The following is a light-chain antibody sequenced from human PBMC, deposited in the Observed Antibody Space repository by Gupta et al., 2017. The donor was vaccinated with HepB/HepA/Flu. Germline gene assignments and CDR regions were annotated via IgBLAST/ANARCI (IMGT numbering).Light chain of an antibody. V-gene: IGKV1-9*01. CDR1: QGISSY. J-gene: IGKJ4*01. CDR3: QQLNSYRFT. CDR2: AAS. Sequence: IQLTQSPSFLSASVGDRATITCRASQGISSYLAWYQQKPGKAPKLLIYAASTLQSGVPSRFSGSGSGTEFTLTISSLQPEDFATYYCQQLNSYRFTFGGGPKVEIK.